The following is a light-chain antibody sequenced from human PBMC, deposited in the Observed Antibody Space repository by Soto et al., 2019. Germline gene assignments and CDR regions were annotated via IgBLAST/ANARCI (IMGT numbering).Light chain of an antibody. Sequence: QSALTQPPSVSGSPGQSVTISCTGTSSDFGTYNRVSWYQQPPGTAPKLIIYEVSKRPSGVPDRFSGSKSGNTASLTISGLQAEDEADYYCSSYTSTSTLGVFGTGTKLTVL. CDR3: SSYTSTSTLGV. CDR1: SSDFGTYNR. CDR2: EVS. V-gene: IGLV2-18*02. J-gene: IGLJ1*01.